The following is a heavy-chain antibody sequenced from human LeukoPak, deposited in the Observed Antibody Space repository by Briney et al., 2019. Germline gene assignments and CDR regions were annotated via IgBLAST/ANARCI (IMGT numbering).Heavy chain of an antibody. V-gene: IGHV3-23*01. CDR3: AKEEVPNDY. CDR2: ISISGGTT. J-gene: IGHJ4*02. CDR1: GFTFSNSA. D-gene: IGHD1-1*01. Sequence: GGSLRLPCAASGFTFSNSAMSWVRQAPGKGLEWVSGISISGGTTYYAASVKGRFTISRDNSKNTVYLQLNSLRAEDTAVYYCAKEEVPNDYWGQGALVTVSP.